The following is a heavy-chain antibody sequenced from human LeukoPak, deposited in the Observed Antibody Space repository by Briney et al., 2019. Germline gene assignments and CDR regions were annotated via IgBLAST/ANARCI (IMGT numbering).Heavy chain of an antibody. J-gene: IGHJ4*02. CDR2: IHYGGSI. V-gene: IGHV4-59*01. CDR3: ARSGYDILTGPFDY. Sequence: SETLSLTCTVSGGSISSYYWNWIRQAPGKGLEWLGYIHYGGSINYNPSLKSRVTTSVDTSKNRFSLKMNSVTAADTAVYYCARSGYDILTGPFDYWGQGTLVTVSS. CDR1: GGSISSYY. D-gene: IGHD3-9*01.